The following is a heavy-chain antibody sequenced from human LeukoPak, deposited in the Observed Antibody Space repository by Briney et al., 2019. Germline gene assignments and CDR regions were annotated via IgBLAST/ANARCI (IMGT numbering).Heavy chain of an antibody. Sequence: ASVKVSCKASGYTFTGYYMRWVRQAPGQGLEWMGWINPNSGGTNYAQKFQGRVTMTRDTSISTAYMELSRLRSDDTAVYYCAREGRSIRFLDSAAHLDAKYFDYWGQGTLVTVSS. CDR1: GYTFTGYY. CDR2: INPNSGGT. D-gene: IGHD3-3*01. V-gene: IGHV1-2*02. CDR3: AREGRSIRFLDSAAHLDAKYFDY. J-gene: IGHJ4*02.